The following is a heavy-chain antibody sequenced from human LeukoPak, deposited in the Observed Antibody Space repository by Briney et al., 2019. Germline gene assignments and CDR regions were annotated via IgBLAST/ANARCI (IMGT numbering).Heavy chain of an antibody. CDR2: INPNSGAT. J-gene: IGHJ5*02. CDR1: GYTFSAYY. V-gene: IGHV1-2*02. Sequence: GASVKVSCKASGYTFSAYYMHWVRQAPGQGLEWMGWINPNSGATKYAQKFQGRVTMTRDTSISTAYMEVSSLRSDDTAMYYCARVPWYGDPPSAWFDPWGQGTPVTVSS. CDR3: ARVPWYGDPPSAWFDP. D-gene: IGHD4-17*01.